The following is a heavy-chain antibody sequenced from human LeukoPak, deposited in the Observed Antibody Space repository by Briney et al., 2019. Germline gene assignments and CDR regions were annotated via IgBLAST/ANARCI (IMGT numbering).Heavy chain of an antibody. J-gene: IGHJ4*02. CDR2: IYTGGST. D-gene: IGHD3-10*01. V-gene: IGHV4-4*07. CDR1: GGPISSYY. CDR3: ARRGRLGWFGEKSQIDY. Sequence: SETLSLTCTVAGGPISSYYWSWIRQPAGKGLEWIGRIYTGGSTNYNPSLKSRVTMSVDPSKNQFSLKLSSVTAADTAVYYCARRGRLGWFGEKSQIDYWGQGTLVTVSS.